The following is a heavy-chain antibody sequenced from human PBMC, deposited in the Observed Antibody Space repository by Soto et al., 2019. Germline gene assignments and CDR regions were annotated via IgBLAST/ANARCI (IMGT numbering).Heavy chain of an antibody. CDR3: AKDPGSSAWDPGYNYYYYMDV. CDR2: IGNSGTRT. CDR1: GFTFRSYA. Sequence: EVQLLESGGGLVQPGGSLRLSCEGSGFTFRSYAMSWVRQVPGKGLEWVSAIGNSGTRTYYVDSVKGRFTISRDNSKNTLFLQLNNMRVEDTAVYYCAKDPGSSAWDPGYNYYYYMDVWGKGTTVIVSS. J-gene: IGHJ6*03. D-gene: IGHD6-19*01. V-gene: IGHV3-23*01.